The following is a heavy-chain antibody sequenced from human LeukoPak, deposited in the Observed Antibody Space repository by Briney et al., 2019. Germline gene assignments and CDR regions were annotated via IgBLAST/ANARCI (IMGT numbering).Heavy chain of an antibody. J-gene: IGHJ4*02. V-gene: IGHV4-31*03. CDR3: ASTRETGYGDYPPGFDY. D-gene: IGHD4-17*01. CDR1: GGSISSGGYY. CDR2: LYYSGST. Sequence: PSQTLSLTCTVSGGSISSGGYYWSWIRQHPGKGLEWIGYLYYSGSTYYNPSLKSRVTISVDTSKNQFSLKLSSVTAADTAVYYCASTRETGYGDYPPGFDYWGQGTLVTVSS.